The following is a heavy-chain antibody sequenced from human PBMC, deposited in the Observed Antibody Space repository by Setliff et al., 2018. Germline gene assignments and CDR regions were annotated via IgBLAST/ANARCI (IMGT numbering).Heavy chain of an antibody. CDR3: AREARMGCFDY. Sequence: PGGSLRLSCAASGFTFSIYAMSWVRQAPGKGLEWVSAIRGDSGSTYYADSVKGRVTISRDNSKNTWYLQMNRLRAEDTALYYCAREARMGCFDYWGQGTPITVSS. V-gene: IGHV3-23*01. CDR2: IRGDSGST. CDR1: GFTFSIYA. J-gene: IGHJ4*02. D-gene: IGHD6-19*01.